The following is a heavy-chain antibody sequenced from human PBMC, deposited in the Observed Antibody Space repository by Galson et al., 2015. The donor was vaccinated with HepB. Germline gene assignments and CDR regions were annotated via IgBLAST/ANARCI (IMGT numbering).Heavy chain of an antibody. J-gene: IGHJ6*03. CDR1: GYTFTSYY. CDR2: INPSGGST. CDR3: ARGGPTIGGYYYMDV. Sequence: SVKVSCKASGYTFTSYYMHWVRQAPGQGLEWMGIINPSGGSTSCAQKFQGRVTMTRDTSTSTVYMELSSLRSEDTAVYYCARGGPTIGGYYYMDVWGKGTTVTVSS. D-gene: IGHD3-9*01. V-gene: IGHV1-46*03.